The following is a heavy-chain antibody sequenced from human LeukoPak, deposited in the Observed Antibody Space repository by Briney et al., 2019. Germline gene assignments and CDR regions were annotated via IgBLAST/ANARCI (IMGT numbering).Heavy chain of an antibody. CDR1: GGSISSYY. CDR2: IYCSGST. V-gene: IGHV4-59*01. J-gene: IGHJ4*02. CDR3: ARALNYDFWSGFHY. Sequence: SETLSLTCTVSGGSISSYYWSWTRQPPGKGLEWIGYIYCSGSTNYNPSLKSRVTISVDTSKNQFSLKLSSVTAADTAVYYCARALNYDFWSGFHYWGQGTLVTVSS. D-gene: IGHD3-3*01.